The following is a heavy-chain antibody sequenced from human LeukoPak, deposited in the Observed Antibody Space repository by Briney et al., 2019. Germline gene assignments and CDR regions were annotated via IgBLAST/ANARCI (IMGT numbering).Heavy chain of an antibody. J-gene: IGHJ4*02. Sequence: ASVKVSCXASGYTFTSYYMHWVRQAPGQGLEWMGIINPSGGSTSYAQQFQGRVTMTRDTSTSTVYMELSSLRSEDTAVYYCARDRGNGPLDYWGQGTLVTVSS. CDR3: ARDRGNGPLDY. CDR2: INPSGGST. V-gene: IGHV1-46*01. D-gene: IGHD3-10*01. CDR1: GYTFTSYY.